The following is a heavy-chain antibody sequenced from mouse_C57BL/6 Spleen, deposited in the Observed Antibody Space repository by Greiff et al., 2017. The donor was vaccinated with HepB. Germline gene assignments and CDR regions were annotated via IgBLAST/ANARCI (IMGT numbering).Heavy chain of an antibody. V-gene: IGHV3-6*01. CDR3: ARVLFDYFDY. CDR2: ISYDGSN. Sequence: VQLQQSGPGLVKPSQSLSLTCSVTGYSITSGYYWNWIRQFPGNKLEWMGYISYDGSNNYNPSLKNRISITRDTSKNQFFLKLNSVTTEDTATYYCARVLFDYFDYWGQGTTLTVSS. D-gene: IGHD6-1*01. CDR1: GYSITSGYY. J-gene: IGHJ2*01.